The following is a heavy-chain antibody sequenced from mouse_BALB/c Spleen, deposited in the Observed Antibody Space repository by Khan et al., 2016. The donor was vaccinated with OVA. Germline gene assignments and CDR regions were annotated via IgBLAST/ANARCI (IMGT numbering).Heavy chain of an antibody. D-gene: IGHD1-1*01. CDR3: ARGYYGYLDY. CDR1: GYTLTSYY. V-gene: IGHV1S56*01. J-gene: IGHJ2*01. Sequence: QVQLQQSGPELVRPGASVKMSCKASGYTLTSYYIHWVKQRPGQGLKWIGWIYPVDGSSKYNEKFKGKSTLTADKSSSTAYMLLSSLTSEDSAIYVCARGYYGYLDYWGQGTTLTVSS. CDR2: IYPVDGSS.